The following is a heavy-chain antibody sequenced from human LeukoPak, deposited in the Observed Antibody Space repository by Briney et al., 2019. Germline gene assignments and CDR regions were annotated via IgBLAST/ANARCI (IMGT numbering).Heavy chain of an antibody. V-gene: IGHV4-39*01. D-gene: IGHD3-22*01. J-gene: IGHJ4*02. CDR2: IYYSGTT. CDR3: ARHDSYYDGSSRTYYFDY. CDR1: GGSIGSSSYY. Sequence: TPSETLSLTCTVSGGSIGSSSYYWAWIRQPPGKGLEWISNIYYSGTTYYNPSLKSRVTVSVDTSKNQFSLRLSSVTAADTAVYYCARHDSYYDGSSRTYYFDYWGQGTLVTVSS.